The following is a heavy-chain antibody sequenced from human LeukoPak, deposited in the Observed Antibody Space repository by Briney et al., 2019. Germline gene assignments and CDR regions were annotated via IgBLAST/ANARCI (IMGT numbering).Heavy chain of an antibody. Sequence: ASVKVSCKVSGYTLTELSMHWVRQAPGKRLEWMGGFDPEDGETIYAQKFQGRVTMTEDTSTDTAYMELSSLRSEDTAVYYCATHLGSSWYELPYFDYWGQGTLVTVSS. CDR1: GYTLTELS. J-gene: IGHJ4*02. CDR3: ATHLGSSWYELPYFDY. CDR2: FDPEDGET. V-gene: IGHV1-24*01. D-gene: IGHD6-13*01.